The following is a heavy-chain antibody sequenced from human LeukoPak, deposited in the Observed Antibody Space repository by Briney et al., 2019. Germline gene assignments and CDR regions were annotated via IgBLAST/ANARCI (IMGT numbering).Heavy chain of an antibody. D-gene: IGHD4-17*01. J-gene: IGHJ6*03. Sequence: GGSLRLSCGAFGFIFGDFAIHWVRQAPGKGLVWVSRINTDGGSTTYADSVKGRFTISRDNAKNTLYLQMNSLRAEDTAVYYCVRDNGDYTVYNYMDVWGKGTTVTVSS. CDR3: VRDNGDYTVYNYMDV. CDR1: GFIFGDFA. CDR2: INTDGGST. V-gene: IGHV3-74*01.